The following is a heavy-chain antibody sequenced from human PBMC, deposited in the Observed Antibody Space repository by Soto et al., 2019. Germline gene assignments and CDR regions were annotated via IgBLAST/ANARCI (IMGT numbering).Heavy chain of an antibody. CDR3: ARAEDYYKRSGYFQYNWFDP. CDR2: ISVYNGNT. CDR1: GYTFTSYG. V-gene: IGHV1-18*01. J-gene: IGHJ5*02. Sequence: QVQLVQSGAEVKKPGASVRVSCKASGYTFTSYGITWVRQAPGQGLEWMGWISVYNGNTDYAQKLQGRVTMTTDTSTSTAFMELRSLRSDDTAVYYCARAEDYYKRSGYFQYNWFDPWGQGTLVTVSS. D-gene: IGHD3-22*01.